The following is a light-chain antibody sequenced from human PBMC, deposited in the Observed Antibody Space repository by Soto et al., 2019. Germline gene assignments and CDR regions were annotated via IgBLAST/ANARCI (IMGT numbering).Light chain of an antibody. CDR2: GNS. J-gene: IGLJ1*01. CDR3: QSYDSSLRGV. Sequence: QPVLTQPPSVSGAPGQRVTISCTGSSSNIGAGYDVHWYQQLPGTAPKLLIYGNSNRPSGVPDRFSGSKSGTSASLAITGLQAEDEADYSCQSYDSSLRGVFGTGTKLTVL. V-gene: IGLV1-40*01. CDR1: SSNIGAGYD.